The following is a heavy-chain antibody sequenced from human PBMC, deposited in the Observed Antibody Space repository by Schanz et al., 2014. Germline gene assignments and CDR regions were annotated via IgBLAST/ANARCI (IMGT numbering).Heavy chain of an antibody. J-gene: IGHJ4*02. CDR1: GYAFTTYG. V-gene: IGHV1-18*01. Sequence: QVQLVQSGAEVKKPGASVRVSCKVSGYAFTTYGISWVRQAPGQGLEWVGWISPYTGNTHYFDKMEGRVTMTTDTSTSTAYMDVSSLRSEDTAVYYCASSGAGYSSSWDFDYWGQGTLVTVSS. D-gene: IGHD6-13*01. CDR2: ISPYTGNT. CDR3: ASSGAGYSSSWDFDY.